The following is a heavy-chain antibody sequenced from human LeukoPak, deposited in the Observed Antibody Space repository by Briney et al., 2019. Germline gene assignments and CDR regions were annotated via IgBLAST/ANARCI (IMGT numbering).Heavy chain of an antibody. CDR3: ARDSGFGELFGMDV. Sequence: PGGSLRLSCAASGFTFSSYGMHWVRQALGKGLEWVAVIWYDGSKKYYADSVKGRFTISRDNSKNTLYLQMNSLRAEDTAVYYCARDSGFGELFGMDVWGQGTTVTVSS. J-gene: IGHJ6*02. V-gene: IGHV3-33*01. CDR1: GFTFSSYG. CDR2: IWYDGSKK. D-gene: IGHD3-10*01.